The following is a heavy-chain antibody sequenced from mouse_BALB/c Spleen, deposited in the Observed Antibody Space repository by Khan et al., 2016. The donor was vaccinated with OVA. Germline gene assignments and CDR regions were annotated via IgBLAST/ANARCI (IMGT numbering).Heavy chain of an antibody. Sequence: QIQLVQSGPELKKPGETVKISCKASGYTFTKFGMNWVKQAPGKGLEWMGWINTYTGDPTYADDFKGRFAFSMDNSASTAYLQINNLKDEDTATYYCAGPPYFSCDMAYWGQGTSVPVS. CDR1: GYTFTKFG. D-gene: IGHD2-10*01. V-gene: IGHV9-3-1*01. J-gene: IGHJ4*01. CDR2: INTYTGDP. CDR3: AGPPYFSCDMAY.